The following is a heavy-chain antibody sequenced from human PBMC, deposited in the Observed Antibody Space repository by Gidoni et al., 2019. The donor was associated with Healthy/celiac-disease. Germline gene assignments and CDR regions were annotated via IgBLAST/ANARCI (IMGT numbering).Heavy chain of an antibody. D-gene: IGHD1-1*01. J-gene: IGHJ2*01. CDR2: IGTAGDT. V-gene: IGHV3-13*04. CDR3: ARGWTSRGYFDL. Sequence: EVQLVESGGGLVQPGGSLRLSCAASGFTFSSYDMHWVRQATGKGLEWVSAIGTAGDTYYPGSVKGRFTISRENAKNSLYLQMNSLRAGDTAVYYCARGWTSRGYFDLWGRGTLVTVSS. CDR1: GFTFSSYD.